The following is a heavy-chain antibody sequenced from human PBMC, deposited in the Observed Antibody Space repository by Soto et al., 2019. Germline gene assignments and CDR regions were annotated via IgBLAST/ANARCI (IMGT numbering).Heavy chain of an antibody. CDR1: GFTFSSYS. Sequence: EVQLVESGGGLVKPGGSLRLSCAASGFTFSSYSMNWVRQAPGKGLEWVSSISSSSSYIYYADSVKGRFTISTDNAKNPLYLQMNSLRAEETAVYYCARDSLTIFGGRGGWFDPWDQGALVTVAS. CDR3: ARDSLTIFGGRGGWFDP. D-gene: IGHD3-3*01. V-gene: IGHV3-21*01. CDR2: ISSSSSYI. J-gene: IGHJ5*02.